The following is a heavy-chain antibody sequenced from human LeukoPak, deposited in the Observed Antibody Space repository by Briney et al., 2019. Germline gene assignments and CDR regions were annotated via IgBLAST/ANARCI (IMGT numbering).Heavy chain of an antibody. CDR2: INPSGGST. V-gene: IGHV1-46*01. D-gene: IGHD2-15*01. Sequence: ASVKVSCKASGYTFTSYYMHWVRQAPGQGLEWMGIINPSGGSTSYAQKFQGRVTMTRDTSTSTVYMELSSLRSEDTAVYYCARDRCSGGSCYSLLDYWGQGTLVPLSS. CDR3: ARDRCSGGSCYSLLDY. J-gene: IGHJ4*02. CDR1: GYTFTSYY.